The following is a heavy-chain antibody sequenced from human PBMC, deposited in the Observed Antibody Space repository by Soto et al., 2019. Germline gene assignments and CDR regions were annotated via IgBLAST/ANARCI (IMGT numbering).Heavy chain of an antibody. J-gene: IGHJ5*02. D-gene: IGHD3-10*01. V-gene: IGHV4-34*01. Sequence: SETLSLTCAVYGGSFSGYYWSWIRQPPGKGLEWIGEINHSGSTNYNPSLKSRVTISVDKSKNQFSLKLSSVTAADTAVYYCAREVRGATVITERWFNPWGQETLVTFSS. CDR3: AREVRGATVITERWFNP. CDR2: INHSGST. CDR1: GGSFSGYY.